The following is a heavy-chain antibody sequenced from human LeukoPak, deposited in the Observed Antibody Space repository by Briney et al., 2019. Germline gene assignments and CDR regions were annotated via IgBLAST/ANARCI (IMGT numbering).Heavy chain of an antibody. CDR1: GGSFSDYW. CDR3: ARGRTQRGYSGYDYGY. V-gene: IGHV4-34*01. Sequence: SETLSLTCAVYGGSFSDYWWTWIRQSPGKGLEWIGEVNHSGRTNYNPSLKSRVSISVDRSKKQFSLKLSSVTAADTAVYYCARGRTQRGYSGYDYGYWGQGTLVTVSS. J-gene: IGHJ4*02. CDR2: VNHSGRT. D-gene: IGHD5-12*01.